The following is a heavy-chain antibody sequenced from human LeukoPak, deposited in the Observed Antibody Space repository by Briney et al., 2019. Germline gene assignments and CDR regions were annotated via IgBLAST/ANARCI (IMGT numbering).Heavy chain of an antibody. CDR3: AKRSHYDILTGGPFDP. D-gene: IGHD3-9*01. CDR1: GGSFSGYY. Sequence: ASETLSLTCAVYGGSFSGYYWNWVRQAPGKGLEWVSAISGSGGSTYYADSVKGRFTISRDNSKNTLYLQMNSLRAEDTAVYYCAKRSHYDILTGGPFDPWGQGTLVTVSS. V-gene: IGHV3-23*01. J-gene: IGHJ5*02. CDR2: ISGSGGST.